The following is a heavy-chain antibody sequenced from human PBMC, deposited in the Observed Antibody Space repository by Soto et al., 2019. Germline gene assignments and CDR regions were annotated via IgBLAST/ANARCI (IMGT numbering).Heavy chain of an antibody. Sequence: SETLSLTCTVSGGSLSYYYWSWIRQPPGKGLEWIGYVSFSGSTNYNPSLKSRVTISVDTSKNQFSLKLSSVTAADTAVYYCAREGRDSYDSSGYYLLYWGQGTLVNVSS. D-gene: IGHD3-22*01. CDR1: GGSLSYYY. CDR2: VSFSGST. V-gene: IGHV4-59*12. J-gene: IGHJ4*02. CDR3: AREGRDSYDSSGYYLLY.